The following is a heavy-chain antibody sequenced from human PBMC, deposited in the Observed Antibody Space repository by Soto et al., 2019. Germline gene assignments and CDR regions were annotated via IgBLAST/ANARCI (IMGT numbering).Heavy chain of an antibody. CDR3: ARGGSSSLDY. CDR1: GYTFTGYY. V-gene: IGHV1-2*02. CDR2: INPNSGGT. Sequence: QVQLVQSGAEVKKPGASVKVSCKASGYTFTGYYMHWVRQAPGQGPEWMGWINPNSGGTTYAQKFQGRVTVTRDTSISTAYMELSSLRSDDTAVSYCARGGSSSLDYWGQGTLFTVSS. D-gene: IGHD6-6*01. J-gene: IGHJ4*02.